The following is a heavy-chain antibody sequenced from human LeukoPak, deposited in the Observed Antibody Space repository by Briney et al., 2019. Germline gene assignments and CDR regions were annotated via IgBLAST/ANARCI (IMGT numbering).Heavy chain of an antibody. CDR1: GFTFSSYS. CDR3: ASLYSSSWYLNSLFDY. J-gene: IGHJ4*02. CDR2: ISSSSSYI. D-gene: IGHD6-13*01. V-gene: IGHV3-21*01. Sequence: GGSLRLSCAASGFTFSSYSMNWVRQAPGNGLEWVSSISSSSSYIYYADSVKGRFTISRDNAKNSLYLQMNSLRAEDTAVYYCASLYSSSWYLNSLFDYWGQGTLVTVSS.